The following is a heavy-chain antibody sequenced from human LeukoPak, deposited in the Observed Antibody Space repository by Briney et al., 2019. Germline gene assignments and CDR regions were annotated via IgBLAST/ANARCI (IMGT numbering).Heavy chain of an antibody. CDR3: AKGSSGYYDYPFDY. V-gene: IGHV3-9*03. CDR1: GFTFDDYA. D-gene: IGHD3-22*01. J-gene: IGHJ4*02. Sequence: GRSLRLSCAASGFTFDDYAMHWVRQAPGKGLEWVSGISWNSGSIGYADSVKGRFTISRDNAKNSLYLQMNSLRAEDMALYYCAKGSSGYYDYPFDYWSQGTLVTVSS. CDR2: ISWNSGSI.